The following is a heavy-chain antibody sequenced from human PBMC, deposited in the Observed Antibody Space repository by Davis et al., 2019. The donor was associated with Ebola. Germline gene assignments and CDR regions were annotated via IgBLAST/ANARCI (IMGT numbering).Heavy chain of an antibody. D-gene: IGHD3-3*01. V-gene: IGHV3-13*01. CDR2: IGTAGDT. Sequence: PGGSLRLSCAASGFTFSSYDMHWVRQATGKGLEWVSAIGTAGDTYYPGSVKGRFTISRENAKNSLYLQMNSLRAEDTAVYYCAKASLRFLEWLLPYFDYWGQGTLVTVSS. CDR1: GFTFSSYD. CDR3: AKASLRFLEWLLPYFDY. J-gene: IGHJ4*02.